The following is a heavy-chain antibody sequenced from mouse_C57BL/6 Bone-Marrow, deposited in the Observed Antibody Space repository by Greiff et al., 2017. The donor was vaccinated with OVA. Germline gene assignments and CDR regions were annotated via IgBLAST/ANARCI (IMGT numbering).Heavy chain of an antibody. J-gene: IGHJ2*01. Sequence: EVQLQESGGGLVQPGGSMKLSCVASGFTFSNYWMNWVRQSPEKGLEWVAQIRLKSDNYATHYAESVKGRFTISRDDSKSSVYLQMNNLRAEDTGIYYCTDYYSNPNYFDYWGQGTTLTVSS. D-gene: IGHD2-5*01. CDR2: IRLKSDNYAT. V-gene: IGHV6-3*01. CDR3: TDYYSNPNYFDY. CDR1: GFTFSNYW.